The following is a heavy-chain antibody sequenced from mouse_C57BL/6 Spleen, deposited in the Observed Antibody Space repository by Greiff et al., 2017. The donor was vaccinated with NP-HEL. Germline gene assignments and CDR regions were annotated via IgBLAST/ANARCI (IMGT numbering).Heavy chain of an antibody. V-gene: IGHV2-2*01. Sequence: VMLVESGPGLVQPSQSLSITCTVSGFSLTSYGVHWVRQSPGKGLEWLGVIWSGGSTDYNAALMSRLSISKDNSKSQVFFKMNSLQADDTAIYYCARNQLGRYFDYWGQGTTLTVSS. CDR1: GFSLTSYG. J-gene: IGHJ2*01. CDR2: IWSGGST. D-gene: IGHD4-1*02. CDR3: ARNQLGRYFDY.